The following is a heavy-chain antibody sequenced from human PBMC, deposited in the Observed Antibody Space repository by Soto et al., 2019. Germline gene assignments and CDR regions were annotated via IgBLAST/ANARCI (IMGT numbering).Heavy chain of an antibody. CDR1: GGSFNGYY. CDR2: IDHYGST. J-gene: IGHJ4*02. V-gene: IGHV4-34*01. Sequence: PSEALSLPCAGYGGSFNGYYWTWIRQPPGKGLEWIGEIDHYGSTNYNPSLKSRITISVDTSMQQFSLRLTSVTAADTAVYYCARDKITGLSDYWGQGTLVTVS. CDR3: ARDKITGLSDY. D-gene: IGHD2-8*02.